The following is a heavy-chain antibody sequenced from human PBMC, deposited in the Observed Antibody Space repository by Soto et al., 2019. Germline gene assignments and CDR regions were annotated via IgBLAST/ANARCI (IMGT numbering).Heavy chain of an antibody. CDR2: MNPNSGNT. Sequence: ASVKVSCKASGYTFTSYDINWVRQATGQGLEWMGWMNPNSGNTGYAQKFQGRVTMTRDTSTSTVYMELSSLGSEDTAVYYCARGQWSAVVVIPFVYWDQGTLVTVSS. V-gene: IGHV1-8*01. CDR1: GYTFTSYD. D-gene: IGHD3-22*01. J-gene: IGHJ4*02. CDR3: ARGQWSAVVVIPFVY.